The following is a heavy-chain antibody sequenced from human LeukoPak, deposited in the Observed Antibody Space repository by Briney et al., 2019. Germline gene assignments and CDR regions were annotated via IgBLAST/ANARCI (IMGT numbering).Heavy chain of an antibody. CDR3: ARAPYSSGWHPYMDV. D-gene: IGHD6-19*01. V-gene: IGHV3-7*01. Sequence: GSLTLSRAASGCTFSRYWMSWVRQAPGKGLEWVANIKQDGSEKYYLDSVKGRFTITRDNDKNSLYLQMNSLRAEDTAVYYCARAPYSSGWHPYMDVWGKGTTVTVSS. CDR1: GCTFSRYW. CDR2: IKQDGSEK. J-gene: IGHJ6*03.